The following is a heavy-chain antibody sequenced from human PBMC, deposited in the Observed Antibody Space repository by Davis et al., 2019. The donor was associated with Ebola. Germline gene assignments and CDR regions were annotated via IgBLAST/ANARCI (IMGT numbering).Heavy chain of an antibody. V-gene: IGHV3-11*04. CDR2: ISSSSSTI. CDR1: GFTFSDYY. CDR3: ARDLYSGSYLRRFQH. D-gene: IGHD1-26*01. Sequence: GESLKISCAASGFTFSDYYMSWIRQAPGKGLEWVSYISSSSSTIYYADSVKGRFTISRDNAKNSLYLQMNSLRDEDTAVYYCARDLYSGSYLRRFQHWGQGTLVTVSS. J-gene: IGHJ1*01.